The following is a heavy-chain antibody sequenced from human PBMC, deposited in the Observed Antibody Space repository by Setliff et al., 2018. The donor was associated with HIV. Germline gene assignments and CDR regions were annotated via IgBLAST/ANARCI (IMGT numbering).Heavy chain of an antibody. CDR3: ARHEGDPSYGSYWYFDL. D-gene: IGHD1-26*01. CDR2: IYYSGST. J-gene: IGHJ2*01. CDR1: GGSISSSSYY. Sequence: KPSETLSLTCTVSGGSISSSSYYWGWIRQPPGKGLEWIGYIYYSGSTYYNPSLKSRVTISVDTSKNQFSLKLSSVTAADTAVYYCARHEGDPSYGSYWYFDLWGRGTLVTSPQ. V-gene: IGHV4-39*01.